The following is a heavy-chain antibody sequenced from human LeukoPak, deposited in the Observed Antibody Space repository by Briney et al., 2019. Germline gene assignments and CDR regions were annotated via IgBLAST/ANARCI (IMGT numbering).Heavy chain of an antibody. Sequence: PGGSLRHFCVASGFTFSNAVMNWARQAPGKGLEWVGRIKSKTDGGTTDYAAPVRGRITISRDDSTNTLDLQMNSLKTEDTAVYYCTTNLAGAVTAVDPFYNWGQGSMVSVCS. CDR2: IKSKTDGGTT. V-gene: IGHV3-15*01. D-gene: IGHD2-21*02. CDR3: TTNLAGAVTAVDPFYN. CDR1: GFTFSNAV. J-gene: IGHJ4*02.